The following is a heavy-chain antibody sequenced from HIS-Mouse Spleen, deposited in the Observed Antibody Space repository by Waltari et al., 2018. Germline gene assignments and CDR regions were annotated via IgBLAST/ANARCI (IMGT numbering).Heavy chain of an antibody. CDR3: AREIPYSSSWYDWYFDL. Sequence: QLQLQESGPGLVKPSETLSLTCTVSGGSLSSRSYYWGWIRQPPGKGLAWIGSIYYSGSTYYNPSLKSRVTISVDTSKNQFSLKLSSVTAADTAVYYCAREIPYSSSWYDWYFDLWGRGTLVTVSS. CDR1: GGSLSSRSYY. D-gene: IGHD6-13*01. V-gene: IGHV4-39*07. J-gene: IGHJ2*01. CDR2: IYYSGST.